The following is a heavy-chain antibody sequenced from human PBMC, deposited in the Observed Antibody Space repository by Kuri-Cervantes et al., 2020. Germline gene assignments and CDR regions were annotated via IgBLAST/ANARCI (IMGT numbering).Heavy chain of an antibody. D-gene: IGHD6-13*01. CDR2: INPNSGGT. V-gene: IGHV1-2*02. CDR1: GYTFTGYY. Sequence: VSVKVSCKASGYTFTGYYIHWVRQAPGQGLEWMGWINPNSGGTNSAQKFQGRVSMTRNTSISKAYMELSGLRSEDTAVYYCARQVSSWYWFDPWGQGTLVTVSS. J-gene: IGHJ5*02. CDR3: ARQVSSWYWFDP.